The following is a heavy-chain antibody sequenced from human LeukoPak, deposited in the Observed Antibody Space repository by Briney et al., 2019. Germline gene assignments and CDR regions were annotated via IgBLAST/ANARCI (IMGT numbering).Heavy chain of an antibody. J-gene: IGHJ5*02. V-gene: IGHV1-2*06. CDR1: GYTFTGYY. CDR2: INPNSGGT. D-gene: IGHD2-2*01. Sequence: ASVKVSCKASGYTFTGYYMHWVRQAPGQGLEWMGRINPNSGGTNYAQKFQGRVTMTRDTSISTAYMELSRLRSDDTAVYYCARDRVSCSSTSCYGPFDPWGQGTLVTVSS. CDR3: ARDRVSCSSTSCYGPFDP.